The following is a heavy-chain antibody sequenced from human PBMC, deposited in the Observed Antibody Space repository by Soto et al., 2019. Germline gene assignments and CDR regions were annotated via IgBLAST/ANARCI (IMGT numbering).Heavy chain of an antibody. CDR2: IIPIFGTA. CDR1: GGTFSSYA. CDR3: ARAPYYYDSSGYYFDY. D-gene: IGHD3-22*01. J-gene: IGHJ4*02. Sequence: ASVKVSCKASGGTFSSYAISWVRQAPGQGLEWMGGIIPIFGTANYAQKFQGRVTITADESTSTAYMELSSLRSEATAVYYCARAPYYYDSSGYYFDYWGQGTLVTVSS. V-gene: IGHV1-69*13.